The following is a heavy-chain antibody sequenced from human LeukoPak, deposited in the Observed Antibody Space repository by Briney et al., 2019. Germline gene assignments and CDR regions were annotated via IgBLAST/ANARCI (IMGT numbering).Heavy chain of an antibody. Sequence: ASVKVSCKASGYTFTYYYMHWVRQAPGQGLEWMGWINPYSGDTNYAQKFQGRVTMTRDTSITTAYMDLSRLKSDDTAVYYCARASVENTLRIDDYWGQGTLATVSS. CDR3: ARASVENTLRIDDY. V-gene: IGHV1-2*02. CDR1: GYTFTYYY. D-gene: IGHD2-15*01. J-gene: IGHJ4*02. CDR2: INPYSGDT.